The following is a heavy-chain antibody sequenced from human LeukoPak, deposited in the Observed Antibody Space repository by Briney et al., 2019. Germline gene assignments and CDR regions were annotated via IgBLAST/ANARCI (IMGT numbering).Heavy chain of an antibody. CDR2: INPNSGGT. CDR1: GYTFTGYY. V-gene: IGHV1-2*02. J-gene: IGHJ4*02. D-gene: IGHD3-22*01. Sequence: ASVKVSCKASGYTFTGYYIHWVRQAPGQGLEWMGWINPNSGGTKYAQKFQGRVTMTRDTSISTAYTELSRLRSDDTAVYFCASGESTYYSDSSGYYHDYSGQGTLVTVSS. CDR3: ASGESTYYSDSSGYYHDY.